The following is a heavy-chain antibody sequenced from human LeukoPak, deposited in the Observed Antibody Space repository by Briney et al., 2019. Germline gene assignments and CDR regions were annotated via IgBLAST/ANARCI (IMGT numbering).Heavy chain of an antibody. Sequence: PSETLSLTCTVSGGSISSYYWSWIRQPAGKGLEWIGRTYISGSTNYSPSLKSRVTMSVDTSKNQLSLNLSSVTAADTAVYYCAREVMGTARRRFDPWGQGTLVTVSS. D-gene: IGHD1-7*01. CDR3: AREVMGTARRRFDP. CDR1: GGSISSYY. CDR2: TYISGST. J-gene: IGHJ5*02. V-gene: IGHV4-4*07.